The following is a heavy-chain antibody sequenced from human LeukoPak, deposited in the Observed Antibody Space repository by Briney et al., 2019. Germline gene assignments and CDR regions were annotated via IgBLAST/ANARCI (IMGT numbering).Heavy chain of an antibody. Sequence: PSETLSLTCTVSGGSISSYYWSWIRQPPGKGLEWIGYIYYSGSTNYNPSLKSRVTISVDTSKNQFSLKLSSVTAADTAVYYCARDLGGSGWYGWFDPWGQGTLVTVSS. V-gene: IGHV4-59*01. CDR2: IYYSGST. CDR3: ARDLGGSGWYGWFDP. CDR1: GGSISSYY. J-gene: IGHJ5*02. D-gene: IGHD6-19*01.